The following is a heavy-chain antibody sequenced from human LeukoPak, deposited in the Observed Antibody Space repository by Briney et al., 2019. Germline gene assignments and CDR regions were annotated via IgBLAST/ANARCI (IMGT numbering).Heavy chain of an antibody. CDR2: MNPNSGGT. Sequence: ASVKVSCKASGYIFTSYNIYWVRQAPGHGLEWMAWMNPNSGGTSYAQKFQGRVTMTRDTSISTAYMELSRLRFDDTAVFYCAINKQGKSLDYWGQGTLVTVSS. J-gene: IGHJ4*02. CDR1: GYIFTSYN. CDR3: AINKQGKSLDY. V-gene: IGHV1-2*02.